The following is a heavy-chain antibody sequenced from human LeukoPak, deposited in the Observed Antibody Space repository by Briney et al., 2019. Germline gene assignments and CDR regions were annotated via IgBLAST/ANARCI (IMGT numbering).Heavy chain of an antibody. CDR1: GFTFNDHS. D-gene: IGHD3-10*01. CDR3: AKSTARGGGYYYYGMDV. V-gene: IGHV3-30*01. Sequence: VGSVRLSCTGSGFTFNDHSFHWVRQAAGKGLEWVAIISCDGTKQYYADSVKGRFTIARESSQSTVYLPMNSLRAEDSALYYCAKSTARGGGYYYYGMDVWGQGTTVTVSS. CDR2: ISCDGTKQ. J-gene: IGHJ6*02.